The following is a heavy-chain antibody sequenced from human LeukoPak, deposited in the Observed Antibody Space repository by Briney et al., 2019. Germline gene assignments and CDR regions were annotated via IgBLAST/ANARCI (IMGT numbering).Heavy chain of an antibody. CDR1: GFTFSSYG. CDR3: SKWKAIVLVPAARSPIDY. Sequence: GGSLRLSCAASGFTFSSYGMSWVRQAPGKGLEWVSAISGSGVTTYYADSVKGRFTISRDNSKHTLYLQMNSLRAEDTAVYYCSKWKAIVLVPAARSPIDYWGQGTLVSVSS. J-gene: IGHJ4*02. D-gene: IGHD2-2*01. V-gene: IGHV3-23*01. CDR2: ISGSGVTT.